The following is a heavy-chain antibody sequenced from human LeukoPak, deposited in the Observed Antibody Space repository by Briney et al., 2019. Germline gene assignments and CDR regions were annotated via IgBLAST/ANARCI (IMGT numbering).Heavy chain of an antibody. CDR2: IIPILGIA. V-gene: IGHV1-69*04. Sequence: SVKVSCKASGGTFSSYAISWVRQAPGQGLEWMGRIIPILGIANYAQKFQGRVTITADKSTSTAYMELSSLRSEDTAVYYCARESLTYYYDSSGYYPFDYWGQGTLATVSS. D-gene: IGHD3-22*01. CDR3: ARESLTYYYDSSGYYPFDY. J-gene: IGHJ4*02. CDR1: GGTFSSYA.